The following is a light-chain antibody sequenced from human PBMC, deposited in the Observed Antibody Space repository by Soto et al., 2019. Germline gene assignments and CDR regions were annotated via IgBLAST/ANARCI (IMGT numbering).Light chain of an antibody. CDR3: SSYGGSTTVV. CDR2: AVS. Sequence: QSALTQPPSASGSPGQSVTISCTGSSSDVGGYNYVSWYQQHPGKAPKLMIYAVSKRPSGVPDRLSGSKSGNTASLTVSGLQAEDEADYYCSSYGGSTTVVFGGGTKLTVL. CDR1: SSDVGGYNY. V-gene: IGLV2-8*01. J-gene: IGLJ2*01.